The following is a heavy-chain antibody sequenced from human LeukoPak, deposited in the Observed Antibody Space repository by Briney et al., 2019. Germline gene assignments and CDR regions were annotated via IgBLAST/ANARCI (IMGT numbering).Heavy chain of an antibody. J-gene: IGHJ5*02. CDR1: GGSVSSGSYY. CDR3: ARDRGDSGSYYELPNWFDP. V-gene: IGHV4-61*01. Sequence: KASETLSLTCTVSGGSVSSGSYYWSWIRQPPGKGLEWIGYIYYSGSTNYNPSLKSRVTISVDTSKNQFSLKLSSVTAADTAVYYCARDRGDSGSYYELPNWFDPWGQGTLVTVSS. D-gene: IGHD1-26*01. CDR2: IYYSGST.